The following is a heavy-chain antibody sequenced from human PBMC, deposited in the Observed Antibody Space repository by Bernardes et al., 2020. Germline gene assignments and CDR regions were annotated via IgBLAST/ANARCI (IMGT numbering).Heavy chain of an antibody. D-gene: IGHD6-13*01. Sequence: TMSLTCSVSGGSISSGGYSWSWIRQPPGKGLEWIGYIYHSGSTYYNPSLKSRVTISVDRSKNQFSLKLSSVTAADTAVYYCARAIAAAGSLDAFDIWGQGTMVTVSS. CDR1: GGSISSGGYS. CDR2: IYHSGST. CDR3: ARAIAAAGSLDAFDI. J-gene: IGHJ3*02. V-gene: IGHV4-30-2*01.